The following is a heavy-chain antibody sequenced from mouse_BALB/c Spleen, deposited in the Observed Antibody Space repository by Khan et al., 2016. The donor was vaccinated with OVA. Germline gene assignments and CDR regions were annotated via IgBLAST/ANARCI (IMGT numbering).Heavy chain of an antibody. CDR2: ISYSGST. CDR1: GYSITSGYG. D-gene: IGHD1-2*01. Sequence: EVELVESGPGLVKPSQSLSLTCTVTGYSITSGYGWNWLRQFPGNKLEWMGYISYSGSTNYNPSLKSRISITRDTSKNQFFLQMHSVTTEDTATYYFARTARIKYWGQGTTLTVSS. V-gene: IGHV3-2*02. J-gene: IGHJ2*01. CDR3: ARTARIKY.